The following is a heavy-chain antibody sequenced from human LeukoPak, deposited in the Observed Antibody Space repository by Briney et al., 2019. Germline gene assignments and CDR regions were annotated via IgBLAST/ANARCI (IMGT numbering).Heavy chain of an antibody. CDR3: ARQARPWFGELNYYYYMDV. CDR2: IYPGDSDT. D-gene: IGHD3-10*01. J-gene: IGHJ6*03. V-gene: IGHV5-51*01. CDR1: GYSFTSYW. Sequence: GESLKISCKGSGYSFTSYWIGWVRQMPGKGLEWMGIIYPGDSDTRYSPSFQGQVTISADKSISTAYLQWSSLKASDTAMYYCARQARPWFGELNYYYYMDVWGKGTTVTVSS.